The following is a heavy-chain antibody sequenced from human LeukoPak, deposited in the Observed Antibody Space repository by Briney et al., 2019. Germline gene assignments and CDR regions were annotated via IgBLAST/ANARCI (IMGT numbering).Heavy chain of an antibody. V-gene: IGHV4-39*01. CDR3: ARQSITPSDWLDP. Sequence: SETLSLTCTVSCASISDGQYYWCWIRQTPGKGLEWIASMYYSGATYYHPSLKSRVTISVNTSTNQLSLKLSSVTAADTAVYYCARQSITPSDWLDPWGQGSLVIVSS. CDR2: MYYSGAT. J-gene: IGHJ5*02. CDR1: CASISDGQYY. D-gene: IGHD3-3*01.